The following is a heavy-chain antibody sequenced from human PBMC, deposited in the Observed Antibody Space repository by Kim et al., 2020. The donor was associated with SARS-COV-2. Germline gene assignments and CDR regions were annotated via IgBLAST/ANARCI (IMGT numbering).Heavy chain of an antibody. D-gene: IGHD2-8*01. CDR3: ATCRLYESPCATYYFDS. CDR1: GFTFSGYD. CDR2: ISSRITCI. Sequence: GGSLRLSCAASGFTFSGYDMHWVRQAPGKGLEWVAAISSRITCIDYADSMKGRCTISRDNANNSLSLQVNSLRADDTAVYYCATCRLYESPCATYYFDS. J-gene: IGHJ4*01. V-gene: IGHV3-21*01.